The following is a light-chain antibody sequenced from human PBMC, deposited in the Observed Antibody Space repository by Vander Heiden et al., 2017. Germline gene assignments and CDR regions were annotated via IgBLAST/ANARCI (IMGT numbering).Light chain of an antibody. CDR2: EVS. Sequence: QSALTQPPSVSGSPGQQTTISCTGTSSGVGGYNCVAWYQPHPGKAPKLMVYEVSNRPSGVSNRFSGSKSGNTAALTISGLQAENEADYYCSSDTGSSTHVVFGGGTKLTVL. V-gene: IGLV2-14*01. CDR1: SSGVGGYNC. J-gene: IGLJ2*01. CDR3: SSDTGSSTHVV.